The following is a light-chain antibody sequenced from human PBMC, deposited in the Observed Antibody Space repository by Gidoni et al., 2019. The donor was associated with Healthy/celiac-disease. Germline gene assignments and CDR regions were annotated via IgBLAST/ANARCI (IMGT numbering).Light chain of an antibody. CDR3: DSAADNNWV. CDR2: KDS. V-gene: IGLV3-27*01. J-gene: IGLJ3*02. Sequence: SYELTQPSSVSVSPAQTARITCSGDVLAKKYARWFQQKPGQAPVLVIYKDSERPSGIPERFSGSSSGTTVTLTISGAQVEDEADYYCDSAADNNWVFGGGTKLTVL. CDR1: VLAKKY.